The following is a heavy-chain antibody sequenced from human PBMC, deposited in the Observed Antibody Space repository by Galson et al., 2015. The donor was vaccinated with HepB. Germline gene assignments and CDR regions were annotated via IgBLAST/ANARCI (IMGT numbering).Heavy chain of an antibody. V-gene: IGHV1-18*04. Sequence: SVKVSCKASGYTFTINGISWVRQAPGKGLEWMGWISANSGDTKYAEEFQGRVTMTRDTSTSTAYLELRSLRSDDTAAYYCARDRDYRFDYWGQGTLVTVSS. J-gene: IGHJ4*02. CDR2: ISANSGDT. CDR3: ARDRDYRFDY. D-gene: IGHD4/OR15-4a*01. CDR1: GYTFTING.